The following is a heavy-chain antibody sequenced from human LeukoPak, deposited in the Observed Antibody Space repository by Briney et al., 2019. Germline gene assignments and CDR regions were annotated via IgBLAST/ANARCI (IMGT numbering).Heavy chain of an antibody. CDR3: ARRHLVGATDFDY. J-gene: IGHJ4*02. D-gene: IGHD1-26*01. V-gene: IGHV3-48*01. Sequence: GGSLRLSCAASGFTFSSYSMNWVRQAPGKGLEWVSYISSSSSTIYYADSVKGRFTISRDNAKNSLYLQMNSLRAEDTAVYYCARRHLVGATDFDYWGQGTLVTVSS. CDR1: GFTFSSYS. CDR2: ISSSSSTI.